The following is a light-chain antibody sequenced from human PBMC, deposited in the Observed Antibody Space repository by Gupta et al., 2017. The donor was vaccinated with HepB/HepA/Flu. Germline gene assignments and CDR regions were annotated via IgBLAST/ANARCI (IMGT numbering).Light chain of an antibody. CDR1: QSISNY. J-gene: IGKJ4*01. V-gene: IGKV1-39*01. CDR3: QQSYSTPPLT. Sequence: VQLTQSPSSLSASVGDRVTITCRASQSISNYLNWYQQKPGKDPKLLIYAASSLQSGVPSRFSSSGSGTDFTLTISSLQPEDFATYYCQQSYSTPPLTFGGGTKVEIK. CDR2: AAS.